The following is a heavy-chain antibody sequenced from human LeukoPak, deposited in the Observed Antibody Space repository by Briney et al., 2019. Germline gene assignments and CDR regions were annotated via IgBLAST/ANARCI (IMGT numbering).Heavy chain of an antibody. CDR3: ATFVPDSDSSDFYIHAFHI. D-gene: IGHD3-22*01. CDR2: INPSGGST. CDR1: GYTFTSYY. V-gene: IGHV1-46*01. J-gene: IGHJ3*02. Sequence: ASVKVSCKASGYTFTSYYMHWVRQAPGQGLEGMGIINPSGGSTSYAQKFQGRVTLTEDTSTDTAYMELTSLRPEDTAVYFCATFVPDSDSSDFYIHAFHIWGRGTMVTVSS.